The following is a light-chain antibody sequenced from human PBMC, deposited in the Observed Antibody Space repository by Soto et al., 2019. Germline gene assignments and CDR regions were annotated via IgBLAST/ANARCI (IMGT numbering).Light chain of an antibody. J-gene: IGKJ4*01. CDR2: LAS. Sequence: DIRVTQSPSSLSASVGDRVTITCRASQGINSYLAWFQQKPGKAPKSLIYLASNLQSGVPSRFSGSGSGTDFTLTISCLQPEDFTTYYCQQYHSYPLTFGGGTTVEIK. CDR1: QGINSY. CDR3: QQYHSYPLT. V-gene: IGKV1-16*01.